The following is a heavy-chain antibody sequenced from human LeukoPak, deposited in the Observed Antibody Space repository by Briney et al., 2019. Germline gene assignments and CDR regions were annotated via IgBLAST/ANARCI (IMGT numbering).Heavy chain of an antibody. Sequence: SETLSLTCAVYGGPFSGYYWSWIRQPPGKGLEWIGEINHSGSTNYNPPLKSRVTISVDTSKNQFSLKLSSVTAADTAVYYCARGYNWFDPWGQGTLVTVSS. CDR3: ARGYNWFDP. CDR2: INHSGST. CDR1: GGPFSGYY. V-gene: IGHV4-34*01. J-gene: IGHJ5*02.